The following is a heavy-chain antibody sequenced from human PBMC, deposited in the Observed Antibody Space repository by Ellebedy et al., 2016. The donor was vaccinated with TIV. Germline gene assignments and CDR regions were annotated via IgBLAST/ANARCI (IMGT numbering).Heavy chain of an antibody. CDR1: GGSISTSNFY. CDR3: ARINIAVVPSTNFDF. Sequence: MPSETLSLTCTVSGGSISTSNFYWGWVRQPPGKGLEWIGTIYYSGPTQYNPSLKSRLTISVDTSKNQFSLELSSVTAADTAVYYCARINIAVVPSTNFDFWGQGTLVTVSS. J-gene: IGHJ4*02. V-gene: IGHV4-39*07. D-gene: IGHD5/OR15-5a*01. CDR2: IYYSGPT.